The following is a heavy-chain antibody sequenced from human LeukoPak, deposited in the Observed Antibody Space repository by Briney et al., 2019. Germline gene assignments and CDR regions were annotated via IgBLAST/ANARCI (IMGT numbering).Heavy chain of an antibody. V-gene: IGHV3-7*01. CDR1: GFTFSDHW. D-gene: IGHD2-15*01. Sequence: GGSLRLSCVASGFTFSDHWMRWVRQIPGKGLEWGANIKEDGSETYYVDSVRGRFASARDDATNSLYLQMTYPTPEATAVYYCARASRPRGGSCFDYWGQGTLVIVSS. CDR3: ARASRPRGGSCFDY. J-gene: IGHJ4*02. CDR2: IKEDGSET.